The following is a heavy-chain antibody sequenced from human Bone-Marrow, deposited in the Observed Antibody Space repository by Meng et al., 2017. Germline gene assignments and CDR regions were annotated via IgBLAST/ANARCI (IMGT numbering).Heavy chain of an antibody. CDR1: GYNFIGYW. J-gene: IGHJ4*02. Sequence: QVHVVQCGGEVKRPGSSVKVSCQASGYNFIGYWLYWVRQAPGQGLEWIGWINPNNGYTKYAHKFVGRVTVTRDTSTSTIYMEMSSLTYGDTAVYYCARLEGGWGQGTLVTVSS. V-gene: IGHV1-2*02. CDR3: ARLEGG. D-gene: IGHD1-1*01. CDR2: INPNNGYT.